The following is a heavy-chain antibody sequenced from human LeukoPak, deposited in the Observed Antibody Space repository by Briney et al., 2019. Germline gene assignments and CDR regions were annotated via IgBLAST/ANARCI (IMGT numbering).Heavy chain of an antibody. CDR2: IYYSGNT. D-gene: IGHD3-22*01. Sequence: PSETLSLTCTVSGGSISSYYWSWIRQPPGKGLEWIGYIYYSGNTNYNPSLKSRVTISVDTSKNQFSLKLSSVTAADTAVYYCARDDHYGSSGYYYGYEGAFDIWGQGTMVTVSS. V-gene: IGHV4-59*01. CDR3: ARDDHYGSSGYYYGYEGAFDI. J-gene: IGHJ3*02. CDR1: GGSISSYY.